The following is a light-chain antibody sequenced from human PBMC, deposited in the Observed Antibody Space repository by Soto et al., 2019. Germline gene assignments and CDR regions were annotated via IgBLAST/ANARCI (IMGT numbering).Light chain of an antibody. V-gene: IGKV3D-15*01. CDR2: GAP. CDR1: ETISSN. Sequence: EIMMTQSPATLSVSPGERVTLSCRATETISSNLAWYQQRPGQAPRLLIYGAPIRATGVPARFSGSGSGSEFTLTISSLQSDDFGIYYCQHFKNWPPTVTFGPGTKVDLK. J-gene: IGKJ3*01. CDR3: QHFKNWPPTVT.